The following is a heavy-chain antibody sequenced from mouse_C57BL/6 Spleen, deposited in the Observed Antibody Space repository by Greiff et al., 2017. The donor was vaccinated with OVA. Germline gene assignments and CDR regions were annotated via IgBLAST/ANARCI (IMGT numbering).Heavy chain of an antibody. V-gene: IGHV1-55*01. CDR3: ARGYGSSYVYFDY. CDR1: GYTFTSYW. D-gene: IGHD1-1*01. Sequence: VQVVESGAELVKPGASVKMSCKASGYTFTSYWITWVKQRPGQGLEWIGDIYPGSGSTNYNEKFKSKATLTVDTSSSTAYMQLSSLPSEDSAVYYCARGYGSSYVYFDYWGQGTTLTVSS. J-gene: IGHJ2*01. CDR2: IYPGSGST.